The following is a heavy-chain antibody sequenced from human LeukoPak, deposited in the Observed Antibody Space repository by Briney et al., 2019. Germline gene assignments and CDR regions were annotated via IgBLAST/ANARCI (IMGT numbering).Heavy chain of an antibody. J-gene: IGHJ4*02. CDR1: GGSFSGYY. CDR2: IYYSGST. D-gene: IGHD6-13*01. Sequence: SETLSLTCAVYGGSFSGYYWSWLRQPPGKGLEWIGYIYYSGSTNYNPSLTSRVTISVDTSKNQFSLKLSSVTAADTAVYYCASSGYSSSWYYLWGQGTLVTVSS. V-gene: IGHV4-59*01. CDR3: ASSGYSSSWYYL.